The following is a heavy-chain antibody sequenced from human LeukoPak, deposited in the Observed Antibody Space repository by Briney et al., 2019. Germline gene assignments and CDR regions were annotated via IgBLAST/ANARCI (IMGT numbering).Heavy chain of an antibody. CDR1: GYTFINYD. D-gene: IGHD3-16*01. J-gene: IGHJ5*02. V-gene: IGHV1-8*01. Sequence: GASVKVSCKASGYTFINYDINWVRQAPGQGLEWIGWLNPNSGNRGFARKFQDRVTLTRDTSISTAYMDLYSLTSEDTAVYYCARGNMIRFGGVSWGQGSLVTVSS. CDR2: LNPNSGNR. CDR3: ARGNMIRFGGVS.